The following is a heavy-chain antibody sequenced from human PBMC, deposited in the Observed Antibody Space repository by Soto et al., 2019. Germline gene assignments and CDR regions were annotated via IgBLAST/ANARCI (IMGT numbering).Heavy chain of an antibody. CDR3: ARAAGYSGYDL. V-gene: IGHV1-46*01. Sequence: QVQLVQAGAEVKKPGASVKVSCKASGYTFTSYYIHWVRQAPGQGLEWMGIINPSGGSTSYPQKFQGGVTRTRDTSTRTVYMELSSLRSEDTATYYCARAAGYSGYDLWGQGTLVTVSS. D-gene: IGHD5-12*01. CDR2: INPSGGST. CDR1: GYTFTSYY. J-gene: IGHJ4*02.